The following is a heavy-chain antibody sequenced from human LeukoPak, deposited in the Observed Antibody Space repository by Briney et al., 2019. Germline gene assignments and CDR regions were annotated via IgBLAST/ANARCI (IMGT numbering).Heavy chain of an antibody. CDR1: GGSISSYY. D-gene: IGHD3-22*01. Sequence: SETLSLTCTVSGGSISSYYWSWIRQPPGKGLEWIGYIYYSGTLYNNPSLESRVTISIDTSKNQLSLNLNSVTAADTAVYFRSRGLDSRKLGYWGQGTLVTVSS. J-gene: IGHJ4*02. CDR2: IYYSGTL. CDR3: SRGLDSRKLGY. V-gene: IGHV4-59*12.